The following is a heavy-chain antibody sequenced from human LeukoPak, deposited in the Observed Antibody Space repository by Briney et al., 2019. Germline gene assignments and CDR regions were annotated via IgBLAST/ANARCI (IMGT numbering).Heavy chain of an antibody. V-gene: IGHV3-11*01. Sequence: GGSLRLSCAASGFTFSDYYMSWIRQAPGKGLEWVSYISSSGSTIYYADSVKGRFTISRDNAKNSLYLQMNSLRAEDTAVYYCARDARLWFGELGGSDFDYWGQGTLVTVSS. CDR3: ARDARLWFGELGGSDFDY. CDR1: GFTFSDYY. J-gene: IGHJ4*02. D-gene: IGHD3-10*01. CDR2: ISSSGSTI.